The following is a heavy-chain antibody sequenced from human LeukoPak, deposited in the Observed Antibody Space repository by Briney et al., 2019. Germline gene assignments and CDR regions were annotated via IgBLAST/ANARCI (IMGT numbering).Heavy chain of an antibody. Sequence: GGSLRLACTASGFVFRNYDMSWVGQAPGKGLEWVSGISGSGGSTYYADSVKGRFTISRDNSKNTLYLQMNSLRAEDTAVYYCAKDRCDYVPTLFDYWGQGTLVTVSS. CDR1: GFVFRNYD. V-gene: IGHV3-23*01. D-gene: IGHD4-17*01. J-gene: IGHJ4*02. CDR2: ISGSGGST. CDR3: AKDRCDYVPTLFDY.